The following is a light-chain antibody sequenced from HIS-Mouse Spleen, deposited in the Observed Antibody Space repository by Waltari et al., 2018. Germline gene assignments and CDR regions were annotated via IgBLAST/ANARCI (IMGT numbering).Light chain of an antibody. Sequence: QSALTQPASVSGSPGQSITISCTGTSSDVGGYNYVWYQQHPGKAPKRMIYDFSNRPSGVSNRFSGSKSGNTASLTISGLQAEDEADYYCSSYTSSSFNVVFGGGTKLTVL. V-gene: IGLV2-14*03. CDR3: SSYTSSSFNVV. CDR2: DFS. J-gene: IGLJ2*01. CDR1: SSDVGGYNY.